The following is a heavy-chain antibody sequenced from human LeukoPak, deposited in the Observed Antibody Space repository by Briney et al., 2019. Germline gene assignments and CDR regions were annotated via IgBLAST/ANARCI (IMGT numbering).Heavy chain of an antibody. V-gene: IGHV1-18*01. CDR3: ARWDRTASYYFDY. CDR1: GYTFANYG. Sequence: ASVKVSCKASGYTFANYGVNWVRQAPGQGLEWMGWISAYNGNTNYARKLQGRVTMTTDTSTSTAYMELRSLTSDDAAVYYCARWDRTASYYFDYWGQETLLTVSS. J-gene: IGHJ4*02. CDR2: ISAYNGNT. D-gene: IGHD1-14*01.